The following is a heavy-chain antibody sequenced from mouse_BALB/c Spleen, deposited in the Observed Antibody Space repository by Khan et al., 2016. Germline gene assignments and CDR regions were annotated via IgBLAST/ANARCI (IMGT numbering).Heavy chain of an antibody. J-gene: IGHJ1*01. CDR2: ISYSGST. D-gene: IGHD1-1*01. Sequence: EVQLQESGPGLVKPSQSLSLTCTVTGYSITSDYAWNWIRQFPGNKLEWMGYISYSGSTSYNPSLKSRISITRDTSKNQFFLQFNSVTTEDTATYYCARDGSSYLNWYIDVWGAGTTVTVSS. V-gene: IGHV3-2*02. CDR3: ARDGSSYLNWYIDV. CDR1: GYSITSDYA.